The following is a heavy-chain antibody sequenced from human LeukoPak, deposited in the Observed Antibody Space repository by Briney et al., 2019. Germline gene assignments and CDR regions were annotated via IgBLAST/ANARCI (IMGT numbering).Heavy chain of an antibody. CDR2: IGGSGGST. J-gene: IGHJ4*02. CDR1: GFTFSSYA. CDR3: EVIDSAAQA. Sequence: PGGSLRLSCAASGFTFSSYAMSWVRQAPGKGLEWVSAIGGSGGSTYYADSVKGRFTISRDNSKNTLYLQMNSLRAEDTAVYYCEVIDSAAQAWGQGTLVTVSS. D-gene: IGHD2-21*01. V-gene: IGHV3-23*01.